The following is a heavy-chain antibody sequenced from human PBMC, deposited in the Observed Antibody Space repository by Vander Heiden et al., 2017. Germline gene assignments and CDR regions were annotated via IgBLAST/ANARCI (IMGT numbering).Heavy chain of an antibody. Sequence: VQPGGSLRLSCSASTFTFEYYWMTCVRQAPGKGLESVASIKEDGSQRYYADSVKGRFTITRDNAKRSLSLQMDSLGAEGTAVYYCSRLGQRPDTDMRDWGQGTQVTVSS. CDR2: IKEDGSQR. V-gene: IGHV3-7*01. CDR1: TFTFEYYW. J-gene: IGHJ4*02. CDR3: SRLGQRPDTDMRD.